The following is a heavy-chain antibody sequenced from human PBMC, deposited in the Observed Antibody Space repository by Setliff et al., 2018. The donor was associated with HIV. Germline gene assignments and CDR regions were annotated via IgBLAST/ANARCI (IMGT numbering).Heavy chain of an antibody. J-gene: IGHJ4*02. CDR3: ARDMWNRRMFYFDS. D-gene: IGHD1-1*01. V-gene: IGHV3-23*01. CDR2: ISGSGDST. Sequence: GGSLRLSCAASGFTFSSYAITWVRQAPGKGLEWVSAISGSGDSTFYADSVQGRFTISRDNSKNRLYLQMNGLRVEDTAVYYCARDMWNRRMFYFDSWGQGTLVTVSS. CDR1: GFTFSSYA.